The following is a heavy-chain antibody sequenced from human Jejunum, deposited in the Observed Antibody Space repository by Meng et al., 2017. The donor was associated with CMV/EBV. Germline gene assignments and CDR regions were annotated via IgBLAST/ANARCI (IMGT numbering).Heavy chain of an antibody. J-gene: IGHJ6*02. CDR1: GFTFSNFG. CDR2: IWYDGSNQ. CDR3: AKDRGGVSYGMDV. Sequence: SGFTFSNFGMHWIRQAPGKGLEWVAVIWYDGSNQYYAASVKGRFTISRDNSKNMVFLQMNSLRDDDTAVYYCAKDRGGVSYGMDVWGQGTSVTVCS. D-gene: IGHD6-6*01. V-gene: IGHV3-33*06.